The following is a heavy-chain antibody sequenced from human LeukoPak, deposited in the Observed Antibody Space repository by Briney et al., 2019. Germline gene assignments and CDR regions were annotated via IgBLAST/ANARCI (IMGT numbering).Heavy chain of an antibody. V-gene: IGHV1-69*05. J-gene: IGHJ5*02. CDR2: IIPIFGTA. Sequence: SVKVSCKASGGTFSSYAISWVRQAPGQGLEWMGGIIPIFGTANYAQKFQGRVTITTDESTSTAYMELSSLRSEDTAVYYCALGYCSGGSCPFDPWGQGTLVTVSS. CDR3: ALGYCSGGSCPFDP. D-gene: IGHD2-15*01. CDR1: GGTFSSYA.